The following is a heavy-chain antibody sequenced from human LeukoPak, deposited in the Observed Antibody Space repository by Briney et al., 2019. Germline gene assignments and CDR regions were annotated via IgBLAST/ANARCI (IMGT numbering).Heavy chain of an antibody. V-gene: IGHV3-21*01. Sequence: GGSLRPSCAGSGFTFSSYSMNWVRQAPGKGLEWVSFISSGSNDIYYADSVKGRFTISRDNAKNSLYLEMNSLRAEDTAVYYCGRSIGAAYFDNWGQGTLVTVSS. D-gene: IGHD6-13*01. CDR3: GRSIGAAYFDN. CDR2: ISSGSNDI. CDR1: GFTFSSYS. J-gene: IGHJ4*02.